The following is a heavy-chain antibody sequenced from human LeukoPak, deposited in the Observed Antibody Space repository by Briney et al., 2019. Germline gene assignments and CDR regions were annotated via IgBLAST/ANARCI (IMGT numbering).Heavy chain of an antibody. Sequence: PSETLSLTCTVSGGSISSYYWSWIRQPPGKGLEWIGYIYYSGSTNYNPSPKSRVTISVDTSKNQFSLKLSSVTAADTAVYYCARDYSDSSGYSPFQHWGQGTLVTVSS. CDR3: ARDYSDSSGYSPFQH. J-gene: IGHJ1*01. V-gene: IGHV4-59*01. CDR1: GGSISSYY. D-gene: IGHD3-22*01. CDR2: IYYSGST.